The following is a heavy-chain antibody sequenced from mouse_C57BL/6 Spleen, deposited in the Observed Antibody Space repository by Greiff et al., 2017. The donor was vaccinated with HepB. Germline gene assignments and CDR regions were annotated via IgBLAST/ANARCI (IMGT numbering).Heavy chain of an antibody. J-gene: IGHJ4*01. D-gene: IGHD1-2*01. CDR3: ASPITTNDAMDY. V-gene: IGHV1-82*01. CDR2: IYPGDGDT. Sequence: VQLQQSGPELVKPGASVKISCKASGYAFSSSWMNWVKQRPGKGLEWIGRIYPGDGDTNYNGKFKGKATLTADKSSSTAYMQLSSLTSEDSAVYFCASPITTNDAMDYWGQGTSVTVSS. CDR1: GYAFSSSW.